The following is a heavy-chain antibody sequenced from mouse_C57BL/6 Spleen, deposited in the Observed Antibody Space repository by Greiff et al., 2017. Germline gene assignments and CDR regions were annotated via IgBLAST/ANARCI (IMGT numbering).Heavy chain of an antibody. D-gene: IGHD1-1*01. J-gene: IGHJ3*01. CDR3: AREYFDYYVSSSSWFAY. V-gene: IGHV1-19*01. Sequence: VQLQQSGPVLVKPGASVKMSCKASGYTFTDYYMNWVQQSHGKSLEWIGVINPYNGGTSYNQKFKGKATLTVDKSSSTAYMELNRLTSEDSAGYYCAREYFDYYVSSSSWFAYWGQGTLGTVSA. CDR2: INPYNGGT. CDR1: GYTFTDYY.